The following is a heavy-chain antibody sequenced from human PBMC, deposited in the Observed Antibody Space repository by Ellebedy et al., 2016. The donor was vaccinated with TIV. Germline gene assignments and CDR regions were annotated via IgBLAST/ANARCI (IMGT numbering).Heavy chain of an antibody. CDR3: ARYCSSTSCRYFDH. Sequence: SETLSLTXAVYGGSFSGYYWGWIRQPPGKGLEWIGSIYYSGSTYYNPSLKSRVTISVDTSKNQFSLKLSSVTAADTALYYCARYCSSTSCRYFDHWGQGMLVTVSS. V-gene: IGHV4-34*01. D-gene: IGHD2-2*01. CDR1: GGSFSGYY. CDR2: IYYSGST. J-gene: IGHJ4*02.